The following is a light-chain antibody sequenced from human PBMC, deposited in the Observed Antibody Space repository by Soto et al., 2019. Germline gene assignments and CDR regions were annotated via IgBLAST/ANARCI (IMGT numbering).Light chain of an antibody. Sequence: QSVLTQPASVSGSPGQSITISCTGTSSDVGAYNYVSWYQQYPGKAPKLMIYHVSNRPSGVSSRFSGSKSGNTASLTISGLQAEDEADYYCNSYTTSSTVVFGGGTKVTVL. J-gene: IGLJ2*01. CDR3: NSYTTSSTVV. CDR2: HVS. V-gene: IGLV2-14*01. CDR1: SSDVGAYNY.